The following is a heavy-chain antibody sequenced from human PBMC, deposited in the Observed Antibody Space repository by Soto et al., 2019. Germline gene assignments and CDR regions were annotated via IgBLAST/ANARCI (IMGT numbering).Heavy chain of an antibody. CDR2: INAVKGDT. CDR3: ARGDFSDV. V-gene: IGHV1-3*01. Sequence: ASVKVSCKASGHTFTNYPMHWVRQAGQRLEWMGWINAVKGDTEYSQKFQGRFTITRDTSASTDFMELSSLRSEDTAVYYCARGDFSDVWGQGTTVTVSS. CDR1: GHTFTNYP. J-gene: IGHJ6*02.